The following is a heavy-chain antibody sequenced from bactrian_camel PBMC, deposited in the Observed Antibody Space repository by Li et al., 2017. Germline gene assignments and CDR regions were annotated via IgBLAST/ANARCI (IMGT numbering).Heavy chain of an antibody. CDR3: AVRYGLSAKRGGYNY. V-gene: IGHV3-2*01. CDR2: IEGYSDT. Sequence: VQLVESGGGLVQPGGSLRLSCAASGFAFGTADMNWVRQVPGKGLEWVSTIEGYSDTYYTDSVKGRFTISRDNAKDMVYLQMNSLKSEDTALYYCAVRYGLSAKRGGYNYWGQGTQVTVS. J-gene: IGHJ4*01. CDR1: GFAFGTAD. D-gene: IGHD3*01.